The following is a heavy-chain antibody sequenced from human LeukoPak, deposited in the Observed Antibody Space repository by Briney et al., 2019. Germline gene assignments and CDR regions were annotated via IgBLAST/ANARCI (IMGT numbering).Heavy chain of an antibody. D-gene: IGHD3-10*01. V-gene: IGHV3-74*01. J-gene: IGHJ4*02. CDR3: VRATLIRGVPDSGD. CDR2: INSDGSST. CDR1: GFTFSSYW. Sequence: PGGSLRLSCAASGFTFSSYWLHWVRQAPGKGLVGVSRINSDGSSTAYADSVKGRFTISRDNAKNTLYLQMNSLRAEDTAAYYCVRATLIRGVPDSGDWGQGTLVTVSS.